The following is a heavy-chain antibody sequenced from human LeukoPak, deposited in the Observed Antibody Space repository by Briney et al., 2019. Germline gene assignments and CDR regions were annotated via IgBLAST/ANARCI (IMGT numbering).Heavy chain of an antibody. Sequence: PGGSLRLSCVASGFTFSTYGMHWVRQAPGKGLEWVAVIWYDGSNKSYGDSVKGRFTISRDNSKNTVYLQMNSLRAEDTAVHYCAKDRRRSGGDYYYYYMDVWGKGTTVTVSS. CDR2: IWYDGSNK. J-gene: IGHJ6*03. CDR1: GFTFSTYG. CDR3: AKDRRRSGGDYYYYYMDV. D-gene: IGHD2-21*01. V-gene: IGHV3-33*06.